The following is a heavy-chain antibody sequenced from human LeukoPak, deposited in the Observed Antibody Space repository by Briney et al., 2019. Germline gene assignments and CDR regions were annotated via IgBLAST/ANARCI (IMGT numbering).Heavy chain of an antibody. V-gene: IGHV3-30*18. D-gene: IGHD2-2*02. J-gene: IGHJ4*02. CDR2: ISYDGSNK. CDR3: ANPYPQGSFDY. Sequence: GGSLRLSCAASGFTFSSYGMHWVRQAPGKGLEWVAVISYDGSNKYYADSVEGRFTISRDNSKNTLYLQMNSLRAEDTAVYYCANPYPQGSFDYWGQGTLVTVSS. CDR1: GFTFSSYG.